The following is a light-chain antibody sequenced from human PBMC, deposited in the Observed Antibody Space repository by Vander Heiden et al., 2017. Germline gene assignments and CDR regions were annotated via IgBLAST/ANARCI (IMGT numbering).Light chain of an antibody. CDR3: QQSYSTP. J-gene: IGKJ3*01. CDR1: QSISSY. Sequence: DIQMTQSPSSLSASVGDRVTITCRASQSISSYLNWYQQKPGKAPKLLIYAASSLQSGVPSRFSGSGSEDFATYYCQQSYSTPFGHGTKVDIK. CDR2: AAS. V-gene: IGKV1-39*01.